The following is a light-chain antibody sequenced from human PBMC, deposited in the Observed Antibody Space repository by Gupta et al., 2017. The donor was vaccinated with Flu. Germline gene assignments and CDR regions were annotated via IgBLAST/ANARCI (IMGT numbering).Light chain of an antibody. J-gene: IGLJ3*02. CDR1: ALPKKY. Sequence: SYELTQPPSVSVSPEQTARITCSGDALPKKYAYWYQQKSGQAPVLIIYEDRKRPSGIPERFSGSSSGTMATLTISGAQVEDEADYYCYSTDTSGNHRVFGGGTKLTVL. CDR3: YSTDTSGNHRV. CDR2: EDR. V-gene: IGLV3-10*01.